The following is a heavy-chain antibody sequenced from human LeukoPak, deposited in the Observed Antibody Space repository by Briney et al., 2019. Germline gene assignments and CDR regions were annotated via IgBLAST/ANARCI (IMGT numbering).Heavy chain of an antibody. CDR2: IYSGGST. CDR3: ARGWLRTYGGNPDAFDI. Sequence: GGSLRLSCAASGFTVSSNYMSWVRQAPGKGLEWVSVIYSGGSTYYADSVKGRFTLSRDNSKNTLYLQMNSLRAEDTAVYYCARGWLRTYGGNPDAFDIWGQGTVVTVSS. CDR1: GFTVSSNY. J-gene: IGHJ3*02. D-gene: IGHD4-23*01. V-gene: IGHV3-53*01.